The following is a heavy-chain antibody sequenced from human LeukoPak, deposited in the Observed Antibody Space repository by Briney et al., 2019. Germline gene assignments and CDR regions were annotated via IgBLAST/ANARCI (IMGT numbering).Heavy chain of an antibody. CDR2: IWYDGSNK. Sequence: GGSLRLSCAASGFTFSSYGMHWVRQAPGKGLEWVAVIWYDGSNKYYADSVKGRFTISRDNSKNMLYLQMNSLRAEDTAVYYCARDAKEVSSGWYPGYYFDYWGQGTLVTVSS. J-gene: IGHJ4*02. CDR3: ARDAKEVSSGWYPGYYFDY. D-gene: IGHD6-19*01. CDR1: GFTFSSYG. V-gene: IGHV3-33*01.